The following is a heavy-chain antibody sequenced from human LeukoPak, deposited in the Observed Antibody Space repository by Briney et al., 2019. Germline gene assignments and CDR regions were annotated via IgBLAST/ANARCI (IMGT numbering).Heavy chain of an antibody. CDR2: ISAYNGNT. J-gene: IGHJ4*02. D-gene: IGHD3-3*01. CDR3: ARDVRGRNYDFWSGYYTAHFDY. V-gene: IGHV1-18*01. Sequence: ASVKVSCKASGYTFTSYGISWVRQAPGQGLEWMGWISAYNGNTNYAQKLQGRVTMTTDTSTSTAYIELRSLKSDDTAVYYCARDVRGRNYDFWSGYYTAHFDYWGQGTLVTVSS. CDR1: GYTFTSYG.